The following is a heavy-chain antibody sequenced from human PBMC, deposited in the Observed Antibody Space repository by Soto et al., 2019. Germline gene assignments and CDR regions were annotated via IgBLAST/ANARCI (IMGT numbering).Heavy chain of an antibody. CDR1: GGSISSGDYY. D-gene: IGHD3-9*01. Sequence: SETLSLTCTVSGGSISSGDYYWSWIRQPPGKGLEWIGYIYYSGSTYYNPSLKSRVTISVDTSKNQFSLKLSSVTAADTAVYYCARAGDILTGYPIRWFDPWGQGTLVTVSS. V-gene: IGHV4-30-4*01. CDR2: IYYSGST. CDR3: ARAGDILTGYPIRWFDP. J-gene: IGHJ5*02.